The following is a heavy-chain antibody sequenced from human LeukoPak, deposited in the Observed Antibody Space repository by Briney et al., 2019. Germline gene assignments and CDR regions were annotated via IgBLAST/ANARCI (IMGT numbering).Heavy chain of an antibody. CDR2: IYYSGST. Sequence: SETLSLTCTVPGGSISSYYWSWIRQPPGKGLEWIGYIYYSGSTNYNPSLKSRVTISVDTSKNQFSLKLSSVTAADTAVYYCARLKLESSGSYDYWGQGTLVTVSS. CDR1: GGSISSYY. J-gene: IGHJ4*02. V-gene: IGHV4-59*08. D-gene: IGHD1-26*01. CDR3: ARLKLESSGSYDY.